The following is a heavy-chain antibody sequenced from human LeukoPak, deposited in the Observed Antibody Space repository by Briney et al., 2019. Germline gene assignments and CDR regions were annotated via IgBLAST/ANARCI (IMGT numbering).Heavy chain of an antibody. Sequence: QAGGSLRLSCAASGFTFSSYAMSWVRQAPGKGLEWVSGISGSGDNTYYADSVKGRFTISRDNAKNTLYLQMNSLRAEDTAVYYCARAWADRGIVVVVAATHDAFDIWGQGTMVTVSS. CDR3: ARAWADRGIVVVVAATHDAFDI. D-gene: IGHD2-15*01. J-gene: IGHJ3*02. CDR1: GFTFSSYA. CDR2: ISGSGDNT. V-gene: IGHV3-23*01.